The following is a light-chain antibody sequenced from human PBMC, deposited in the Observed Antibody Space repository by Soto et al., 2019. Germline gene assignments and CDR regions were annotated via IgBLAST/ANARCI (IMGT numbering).Light chain of an antibody. V-gene: IGKV3-20*01. Sequence: EIVLTQPPGPLSVSPGDRVTLSCRASQTVNNNYLAWYQQKPGQAPRLLIYGASTPATGTPARFSGSGSGTHFSLSVSRLEPEDFAVYSGQQYGGSAPWTFGPGTKVDMK. J-gene: IGKJ1*01. CDR2: GAS. CDR3: QQYGGSAPWT. CDR1: QTVNNNY.